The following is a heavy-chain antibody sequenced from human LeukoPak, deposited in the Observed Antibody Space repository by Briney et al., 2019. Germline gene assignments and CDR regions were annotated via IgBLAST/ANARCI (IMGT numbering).Heavy chain of an antibody. CDR3: ARVMVSPGTTWYYGMDV. V-gene: IGHV3-13*04. CDR2: IGTAGDT. D-gene: IGHD1-1*01. J-gene: IGHJ6*02. Sequence: GGSLRLSCAASGFTFSSYDMHWVRQATGKGLEWVSAIGTAGDTYYPGSVKGRFTISRENAKNSVYLQMNSLRAGDTAVYYCARVMVSPGTTWYYGMDVWGQGTTVTVSS. CDR1: GFTFSSYD.